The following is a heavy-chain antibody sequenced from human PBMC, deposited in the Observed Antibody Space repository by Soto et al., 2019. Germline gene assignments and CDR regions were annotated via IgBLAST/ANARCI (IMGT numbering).Heavy chain of an antibody. D-gene: IGHD3-16*02. CDR2: ISYSGNT. Sequence: KTSETLSLTCTVSGGSISSGDYYWSWIRQPPGKGLEWIGYISYSGNTYYNPSLKSRVTISVDTSKNQFSLKLNSVTAADTAVYFCARTKYDSVWGSYRFDYWGQGTLVTVSS. J-gene: IGHJ4*02. V-gene: IGHV4-30-4*01. CDR1: GGSISSGDYY. CDR3: ARTKYDSVWGSYRFDY.